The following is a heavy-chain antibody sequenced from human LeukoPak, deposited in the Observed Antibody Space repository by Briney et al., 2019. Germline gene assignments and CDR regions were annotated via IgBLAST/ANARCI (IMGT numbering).Heavy chain of an antibody. V-gene: IGHV1-18*01. CDR2: ISAYNGNT. J-gene: IGHJ4*02. Sequence: ASVKVSCKASGYTFTSYGISWVRQAPGQGLEWMGWISAYNGNTNYAQKLQGRVTMTTDTSTSTAYMELRSLRSDDTAVYYCARRTKGEAVAGEFDYWGQGTLVTVSS. CDR1: GYTFTSYG. CDR3: ARRTKGEAVAGEFDY. D-gene: IGHD6-19*01.